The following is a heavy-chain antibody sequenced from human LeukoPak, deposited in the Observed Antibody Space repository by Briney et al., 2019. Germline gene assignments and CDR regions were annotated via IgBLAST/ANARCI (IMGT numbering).Heavy chain of an antibody. D-gene: IGHD5-12*01. CDR2: ISYDGSNK. V-gene: IGHV3-30-3*01. Sequence: GRSLRLSCAASGFTFSSYAMHWVRQAPGKGLEWVAVISYDGSNKYYADSVKGRFTISRDNSKNTLYLQMNSLRAEDTAVYYCASHSGGGYPRYYYGMDVWGQGTTVTVSS. J-gene: IGHJ6*02. CDR1: GFTFSSYA. CDR3: ASHSGGGYPRYYYGMDV.